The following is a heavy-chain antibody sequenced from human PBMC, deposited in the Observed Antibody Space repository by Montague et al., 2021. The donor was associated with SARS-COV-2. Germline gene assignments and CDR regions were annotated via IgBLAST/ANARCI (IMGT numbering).Heavy chain of an antibody. CDR1: GYTLTELS. CDR2: FDPEDGET. V-gene: IGHV1-24*01. J-gene: IGHJ5*02. D-gene: IGHD6-19*01. CDR3: ATSLAVAGTIDWFDP. Sequence: SVKVSCKVSGYTLTELSMHWVRQAPGKGLEWMGGFDPEDGETIYAQKFQGRVTMTEDTSTDTAYMELSSLRSEDTAVYYCATSLAVAGTIDWFDPWGQGTLVTVSS.